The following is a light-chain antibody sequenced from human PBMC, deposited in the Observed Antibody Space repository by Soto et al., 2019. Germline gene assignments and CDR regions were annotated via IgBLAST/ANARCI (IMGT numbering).Light chain of an antibody. CDR2: DAS. J-gene: IGKJ1*01. V-gene: IGKV3-11*01. CDR1: QSVSTN. CDR3: HQRSSWPRGT. Sequence: EMVLTQSPGTLSLSPGERATLSCRASQSVSTNLAWYQQRPGQGPRLLIYDASNRATGVSARFSGSGSGTDFTLTISSLEPEDFAVYYCHQRSSWPRGTFGQGTKVDIK.